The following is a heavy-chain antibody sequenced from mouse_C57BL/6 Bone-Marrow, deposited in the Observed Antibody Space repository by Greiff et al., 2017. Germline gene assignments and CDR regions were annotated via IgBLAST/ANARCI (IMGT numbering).Heavy chain of an antibody. CDR1: EYEFPSHD. D-gene: IGHD2-4*01. CDR2: INSDGGST. CDR3: ARHGGLRDWYFDV. Sequence: DVHLVESGGGLVQPGESLKLSCESNEYEFPSHDMSWVRKTPEKRLALVAAINSDGGSTYYPDTMERRFIISRDNTKKTLYLQMSSLRSEDTALYYCARHGGLRDWYFDVWGTGTTVTVSS. J-gene: IGHJ1*03. V-gene: IGHV5-2*01.